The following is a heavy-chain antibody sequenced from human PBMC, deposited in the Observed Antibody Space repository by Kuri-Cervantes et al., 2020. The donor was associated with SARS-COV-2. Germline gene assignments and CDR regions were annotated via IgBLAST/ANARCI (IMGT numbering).Heavy chain of an antibody. V-gene: IGHV4-34*01. D-gene: IGHD3-9*01. CDR2: INHSGST. Sequence: SETLSLTCAVYGGSFSGYYWSWIRQPPGKGLEWIGEINHSGSTNYNPSLKSRVTISVDTSKNQFSLKLSSVTAADTAVYYCARGLRSFDWLLIRPVSYYYYMDVWGKGTTVTVSS. CDR1: GGSFSGYY. CDR3: ARGLRSFDWLLIRPVSYYYYMDV. J-gene: IGHJ6*03.